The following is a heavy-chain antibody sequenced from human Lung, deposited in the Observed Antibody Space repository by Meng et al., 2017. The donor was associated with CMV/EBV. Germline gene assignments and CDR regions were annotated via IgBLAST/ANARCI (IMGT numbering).Heavy chain of an antibody. CDR2: FSYGGTN. CDR1: GGSISSDFYY. Sequence: QRSGPCLVKPSATLSTTCTCSGGSISSDFYYRGWRRQPQEKGLEWSGIFSYGGTNFYKSIKKSLITSSIESSKFLFPLIMSSVAATETAEYCCARDRTYPSGLDYWGQGTLVTVSS. D-gene: IGHD3-10*01. J-gene: IGHJ4*02. CDR3: ARDRTYPSGLDY. V-gene: IGHV4-39*06.